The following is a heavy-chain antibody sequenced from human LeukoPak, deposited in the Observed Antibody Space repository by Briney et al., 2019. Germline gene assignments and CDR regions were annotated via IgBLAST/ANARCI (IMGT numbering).Heavy chain of an antibody. CDR1: GGSIITNSYY. J-gene: IGHJ4*02. Sequence: SETPSLTCTVSGGSIITNSYYFGWIRQPPGKGLEWIGSNSGSTYYNPSLRNRVTISVDTSKNQFSLKLRSVTAADTAVYYCAREILYDSTGYDVWGQGTLVTVSS. V-gene: IGHV4-39*07. CDR2: NSGST. D-gene: IGHD3-22*01. CDR3: AREILYDSTGYDV.